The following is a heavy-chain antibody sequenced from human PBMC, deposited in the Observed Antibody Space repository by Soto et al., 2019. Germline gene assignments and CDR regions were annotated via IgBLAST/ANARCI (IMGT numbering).Heavy chain of an antibody. CDR2: INHSGST. CDR1: GGSFSGYY. J-gene: IGHJ6*02. Sequence: TSETLSLTCAVYGGSFSGYYWSWIRQPPGKGLEWIGEINHSGSTNYNPSLKSRVTISVDTSKNQFSLKLSSVTAADTAVYYCARGYYYGSGSQPYYYYGMDVWGQGTTVT. CDR3: ARGYYYGSGSQPYYYYGMDV. D-gene: IGHD3-10*01. V-gene: IGHV4-34*01.